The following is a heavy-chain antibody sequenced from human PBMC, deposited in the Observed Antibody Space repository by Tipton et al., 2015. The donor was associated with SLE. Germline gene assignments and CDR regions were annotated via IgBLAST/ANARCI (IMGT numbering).Heavy chain of an antibody. CDR3: ARLGVRKTNLYWYFDL. V-gene: IGHV4-39*07. Sequence: QLVQSGPEVKPSETLSLTCTVSGDSISSGSYYWGWIRQPPGKGLEWIGSIYYGGNNYYNPSLKSRVLISIDTSKNQFSLKLNSVTAADTAVYYCARLGVRKTNLYWYFDLWGRGTLVTVSS. D-gene: IGHD1-26*01. CDR1: GDSISSGSYY. CDR2: IYYGGNN. J-gene: IGHJ2*01.